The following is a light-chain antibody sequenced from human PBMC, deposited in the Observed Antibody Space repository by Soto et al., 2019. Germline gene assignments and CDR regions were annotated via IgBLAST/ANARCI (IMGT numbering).Light chain of an antibody. J-gene: IGLJ1*01. CDR1: SSDVGSYNL. CDR3: CSYAGRSTWV. Sequence: QSALTQPASVSGSPGQSITISCTGTSSDVGSYNLVSWYQQHPGKVPKIMIYEASKRPSGAPNRFSGSKSGNTASLTISGLQAEDEAEYYCCSYAGRSTWVFGTGTKVTVL. CDR2: EAS. V-gene: IGLV2-23*01.